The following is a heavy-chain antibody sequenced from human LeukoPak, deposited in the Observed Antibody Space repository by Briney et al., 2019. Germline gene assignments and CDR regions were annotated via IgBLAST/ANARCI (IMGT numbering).Heavy chain of an antibody. CDR2: IYYSGTT. D-gene: IGHD3-22*01. V-gene: IGHV4-59*08. CDR3: ARLYYDSRRSPNWFDP. CDR1: GDSLSSYY. J-gene: IGHJ5*02. Sequence: SETLSLTCTVSGDSLSSYYWSWIRQPPRKGLEWIGYIYYSGTTNYNPSLKSRVTISVDTSKHQFSLKLSSVTAADTAVYYCARLYYDSRRSPNWFDPWGQGTLVTVSS.